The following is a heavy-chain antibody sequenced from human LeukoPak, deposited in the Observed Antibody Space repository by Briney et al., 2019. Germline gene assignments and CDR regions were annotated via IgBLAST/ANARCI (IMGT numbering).Heavy chain of an antibody. Sequence: GGSLRLSCAASGFTFSSYWMHWVRQARGKWLVWVSRINSDGSSTSYADSVKGRFTISRDNAKNTLYLQMNSLRAEDTAVYYCARDLWGIVVPAADYYYYMDVWGKGTTVTVSS. V-gene: IGHV3-74*01. D-gene: IGHD2-2*01. CDR3: ARDLWGIVVPAADYYYYMDV. CDR2: INSDGSST. CDR1: GFTFSSYW. J-gene: IGHJ6*03.